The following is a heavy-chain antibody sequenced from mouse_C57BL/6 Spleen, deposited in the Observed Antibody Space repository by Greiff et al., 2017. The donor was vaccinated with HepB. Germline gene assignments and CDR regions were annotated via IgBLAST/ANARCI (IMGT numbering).Heavy chain of an antibody. J-gene: IGHJ2*01. D-gene: IGHD2-1*01. CDR2: IWRGGST. Sequence: VKLVESGPGLVQPSQSLSITCTVSGFSLTSYGVHWVRQSPGKGLEWLGVIWRGGSTDYNAAFMSRLSITKDNSKSQVFFKMNSLQADDTAIYYCAKSSYGNSYFDYWGQGTTLTVSS. CDR3: AKSSYGNSYFDY. V-gene: IGHV2-5*01. CDR1: GFSLTSYG.